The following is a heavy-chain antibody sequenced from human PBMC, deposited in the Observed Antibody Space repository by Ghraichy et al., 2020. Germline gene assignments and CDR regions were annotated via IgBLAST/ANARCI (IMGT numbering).Heavy chain of an antibody. Sequence: GESLNISCKGSGYSFTSYWIGWVRQMPGKGLEWMGIIYPGDSDTRYSPSFQGQVTISADKSISTAYLQWSSLKASDTAMYYCARADVRWSSYYYYGMDVWGQGTTVTVSS. CDR3: ARADVRWSSYYYYGMDV. CDR1: GYSFTSYW. D-gene: IGHD4-23*01. CDR2: IYPGDSDT. V-gene: IGHV5-51*01. J-gene: IGHJ6*02.